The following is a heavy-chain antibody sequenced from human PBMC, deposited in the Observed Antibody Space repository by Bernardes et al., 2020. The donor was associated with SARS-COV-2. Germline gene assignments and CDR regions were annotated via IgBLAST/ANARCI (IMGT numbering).Heavy chain of an antibody. J-gene: IGHJ6*02. Sequence: GGSLRLSCVAPGSTFSRYEMNWVRQAPGKGLEWVSYISGSGRTIYYADSVKGRFTVSRDNANNSLFLQMNSLRAEDTATYYCAVGRTAWYSMDVWGQGTAVTVS. CDR1: GSTFSRYE. D-gene: IGHD2-21*02. V-gene: IGHV3-48*03. CDR2: ISGSGRTI. CDR3: AVGRTAWYSMDV.